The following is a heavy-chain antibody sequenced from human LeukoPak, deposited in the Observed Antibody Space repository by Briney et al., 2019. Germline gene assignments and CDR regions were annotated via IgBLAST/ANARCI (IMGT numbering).Heavy chain of an antibody. V-gene: IGHV3-53*05. Sequence: GGSLRLSCAASGFTVSSDYMSWVRQAPGEGLEWVSVIYSGGSTYYADSVKGRFTISRDKSKNTVYLQMNSLRFEDTAMYYCARSWFDPWGQGTLVTVSS. CDR2: IYSGGST. CDR1: GFTVSSDY. CDR3: ARSWFDP. J-gene: IGHJ5*02.